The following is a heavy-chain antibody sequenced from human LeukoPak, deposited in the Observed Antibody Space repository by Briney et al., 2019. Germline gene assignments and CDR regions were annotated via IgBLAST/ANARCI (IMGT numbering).Heavy chain of an antibody. J-gene: IGHJ4*02. CDR1: GYTFTGYY. D-gene: IGHD1-26*01. V-gene: IGHV1-2*02. CDR3: ARDRGSYYDGAFDY. Sequence: ASVKVSCKASGYTFTGYYMHWVRQAPGQGLEWMGWINPNSGGTNYAQKFQGRVTMTRDTSISTAYMELSRLRSDDTAVYYCARDRGSYYDGAFDYWGQGTLVTVSS. CDR2: INPNSGGT.